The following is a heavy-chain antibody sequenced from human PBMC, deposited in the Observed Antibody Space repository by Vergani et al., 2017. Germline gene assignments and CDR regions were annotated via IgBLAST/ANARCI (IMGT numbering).Heavy chain of an antibody. CDR1: GNTFTGYY. D-gene: IGHD2-15*01. J-gene: IGHJ5*02. CDR2: INPNSGGT. CDR3: ARTGYCSGGSCYSGAWFDP. Sequence: QVQLVQSGAEVKKPGASVKVSCKASGNTFTGYYMHLVRQAPGQGLEWMGWINPNSGGTNYAQKFQGRVTMTRDTSISTAYMELSRLRSDDTAVYYCARTGYCSGGSCYSGAWFDPWGQGTLVTVSS. V-gene: IGHV1-2*02.